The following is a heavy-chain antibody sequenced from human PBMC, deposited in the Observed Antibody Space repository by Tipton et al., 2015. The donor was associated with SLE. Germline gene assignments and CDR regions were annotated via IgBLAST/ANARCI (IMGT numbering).Heavy chain of an antibody. CDR1: GFTFRDYA. D-gene: IGHD3/OR15-3a*01. V-gene: IGHV3-49*04. CDR2: IRSKAYGETD. J-gene: IGHJ4*02. Sequence: SLRLSCSASGFTFRDYAVSWVRQAPGKGLQWIGFIRSKAYGETDEYATSLKGRFTISRDDSKSIAYLQINSLETEDTGAYYCVRGGDYDFWNGAATFDCWGQGTLVTVSS. CDR3: VRGGDYDFWNGAATFDC.